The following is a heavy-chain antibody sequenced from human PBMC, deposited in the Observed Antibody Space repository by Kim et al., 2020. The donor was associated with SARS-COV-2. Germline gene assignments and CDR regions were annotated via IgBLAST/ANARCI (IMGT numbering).Heavy chain of an antibody. CDR3: ARYGKGGNFDY. CDR2: IPSAARNK. Sequence: GGSLRLSCAASGFTFSSYAMHWVRQAPGKGLEWVSAIPSAARNKFYADSVKGRFTISRDNSKNTLYLQMNSLRAEDTAVYYCARYGKGGNFDYWGQGSLVTVSS. J-gene: IGHJ4*02. V-gene: IGHV3-30*04. CDR1: GFTFSSYA. D-gene: IGHD3-10*01.